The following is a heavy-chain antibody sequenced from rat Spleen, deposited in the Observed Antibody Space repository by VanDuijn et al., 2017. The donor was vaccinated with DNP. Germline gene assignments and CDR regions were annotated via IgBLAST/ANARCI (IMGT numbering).Heavy chain of an antibody. D-gene: IGHD4-3*01. V-gene: IGHV5-58*01. CDR3: ATNSGY. CDR1: GFTFSRFW. Sequence: EVQLVESGGGFVQPGRSLKLSCAASGFTFSRFWMYWIRQVPGKGLEWVASIKTDGSSTYYGDSVKGRFTISRDNAKSTLYLQMDSLRSEDTATYYCATNSGYWGQGVMVTVSS. CDR2: IKTDGSST. J-gene: IGHJ2*01.